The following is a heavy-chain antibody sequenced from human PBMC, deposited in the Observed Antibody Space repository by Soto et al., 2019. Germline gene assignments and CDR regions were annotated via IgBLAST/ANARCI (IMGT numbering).Heavy chain of an antibody. CDR3: AKAKITMIVVAPPDY. J-gene: IGHJ4*02. Sequence: PGGSLRLSCAASGFTFSSYGMHWVRQAPGKGLEWVAVISYDGSNKYYADSVKGRFTISRDNSKNTLYLQMNSLRAEDTAVYYCAKAKITMIVVAPPDYWGQGILVTVSS. V-gene: IGHV3-30*18. CDR2: ISYDGSNK. D-gene: IGHD3-22*01. CDR1: GFTFSSYG.